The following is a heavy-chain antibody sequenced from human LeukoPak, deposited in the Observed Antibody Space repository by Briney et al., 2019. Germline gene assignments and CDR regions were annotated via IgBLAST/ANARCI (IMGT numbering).Heavy chain of an antibody. V-gene: IGHV3-23*01. J-gene: IGHJ4*02. D-gene: IGHD3-10*01. CDR3: AKLLVRGVIIGYFDY. CDR1: GFTFSSYA. CDR2: ISGSGGST. Sequence: GGSLRLSCAASGFTFSSYAMSWVRQAPGKGLEWVSAISGSGGSTYYADSVKGRFTISRDNSKNTLYLQMNSLRAEDTAVYYCAKLLVRGVIIGYFDYWGPGTLVTVSS.